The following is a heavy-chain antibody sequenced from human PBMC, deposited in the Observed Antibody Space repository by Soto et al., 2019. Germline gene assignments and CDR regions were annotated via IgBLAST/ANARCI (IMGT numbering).Heavy chain of an antibody. CDR1: GGSFSGYY. CDR3: ARVVVVITYDWFDP. J-gene: IGHJ5*02. Sequence: SETLSLTCAVYGGSFSGYYWSWIRQPPGKGLEWIGEINHSGSTNYNPSLKSRVTISVDTSKNQFSLKLSSVTAADTAVYYCARVVVVITYDWFDPWGQGTLVTVSS. V-gene: IGHV4-34*01. D-gene: IGHD3-22*01. CDR2: INHSGST.